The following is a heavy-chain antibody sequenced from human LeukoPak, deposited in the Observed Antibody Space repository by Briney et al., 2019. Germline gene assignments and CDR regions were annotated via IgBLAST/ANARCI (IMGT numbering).Heavy chain of an antibody. Sequence: ASVKVSCKASGYTFTGYYMYWVRQAPGQGLEWMGWINPNSGGTNYAQKFQGRVTMTRDTSISTAYMELSRLRSDDTAVYYCTRDLPYSSSWESIDYWGQGTLVTVSS. CDR1: GYTFTGYY. CDR2: INPNSGGT. D-gene: IGHD6-13*01. V-gene: IGHV1-2*02. J-gene: IGHJ4*02. CDR3: TRDLPYSSSWESIDY.